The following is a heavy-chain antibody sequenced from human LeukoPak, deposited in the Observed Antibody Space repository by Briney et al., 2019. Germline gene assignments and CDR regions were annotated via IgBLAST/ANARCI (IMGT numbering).Heavy chain of an antibody. CDR2: ISYDGSNK. V-gene: IGHV3-30*04. CDR1: GFTFSSYA. Sequence: GRSLRLSCAASGFTFSSYAMHCVRQAPGKGLEWVAVISYDGSNKYYADSVKGRFTISRDNSKNTLYLQMNSLRAEDTAVDYCARDPRIAVAGTDDYWGQGTLVTVSS. CDR3: ARDPRIAVAGTDDY. J-gene: IGHJ4*02. D-gene: IGHD6-19*01.